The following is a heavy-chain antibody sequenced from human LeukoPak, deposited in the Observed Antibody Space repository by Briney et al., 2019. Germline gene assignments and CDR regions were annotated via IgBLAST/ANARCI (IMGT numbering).Heavy chain of an antibody. CDR2: IHTTGST. CDR3: ARGVGSFGHDPRDTLDI. D-gene: IGHD1-1*01. CDR1: GGSISSYY. V-gene: IGHV4-4*07. J-gene: IGHJ3*02. Sequence: SETLSLTCTVSGGSISSYYWSWIRQPAGKGLEWIGRIHTTGSTNYNPSLKSRVTMSVDTSKKQFSLKLTSVTAADTAVYFCARGVGSFGHDPRDTLDIWGQGTMVTVSS.